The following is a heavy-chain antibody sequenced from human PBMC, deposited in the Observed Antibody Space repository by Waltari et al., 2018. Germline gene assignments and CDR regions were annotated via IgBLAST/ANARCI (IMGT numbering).Heavy chain of an antibody. Sequence: NWVRQAPGKGLEWVSSISGSSSYIYYADSVKGRFTISRDNAKNSLYLQMNSLRAEDTAVYYCARVFVAAAGSHHDAFDIWGQGTMVTVSS. V-gene: IGHV3-21*03. CDR3: ARVFVAAAGSHHDAFDI. CDR2: ISGSSSYI. J-gene: IGHJ3*02. D-gene: IGHD6-13*01.